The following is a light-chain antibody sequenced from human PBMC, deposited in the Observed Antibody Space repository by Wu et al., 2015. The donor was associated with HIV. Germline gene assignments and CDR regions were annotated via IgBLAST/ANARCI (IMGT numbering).Light chain of an antibody. CDR3: QQYGSSPVYT. Sequence: EIVLTQSPGTLSLSPGERAALSCRASQSVSSSYLAWYQQKPGQAPRLLIYGASSRAAGIPDRFRGSGSGTDFTLTVNRLEPEDFAVYYCQQYGSSPVYTFGQGTKLEIK. V-gene: IGKV3-20*01. J-gene: IGKJ2*01. CDR2: GAS. CDR1: QSVSSSY.